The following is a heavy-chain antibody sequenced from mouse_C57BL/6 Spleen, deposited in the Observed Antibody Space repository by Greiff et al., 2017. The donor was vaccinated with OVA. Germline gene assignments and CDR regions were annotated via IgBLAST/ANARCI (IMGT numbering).Heavy chain of an antibody. Sequence: VQLQQSGPELVKPGASVKISCKASGYSFTGYYMNWVKQSPEKSLEWIVEINPSTGGTTYNQKFKAKATLTVDKSSSTAYMQLKSLTSEDSAVYYYPRANGITHFDYWGQGTTLTVSS. D-gene: IGHD1-1*01. V-gene: IGHV1-42*01. CDR3: PRANGITHFDY. J-gene: IGHJ2*01. CDR1: GYSFTGYY. CDR2: INPSTGGT.